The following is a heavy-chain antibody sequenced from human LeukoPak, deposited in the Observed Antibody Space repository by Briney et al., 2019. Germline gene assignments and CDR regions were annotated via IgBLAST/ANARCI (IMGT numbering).Heavy chain of an antibody. D-gene: IGHD6-13*01. J-gene: IGHJ4*02. Sequence: GGSLRLSCAASGFTFSSYSMNWVRQAPGKGLEWVSSISSSSSYIYYADSVKGRFTISRDNAKNSLYLQMNSLRGEDTAVYYCAKDRSNSWTFDYWGQGTLVTVPS. CDR1: GFTFSSYS. CDR3: AKDRSNSWTFDY. V-gene: IGHV3-21*01. CDR2: ISSSSSYI.